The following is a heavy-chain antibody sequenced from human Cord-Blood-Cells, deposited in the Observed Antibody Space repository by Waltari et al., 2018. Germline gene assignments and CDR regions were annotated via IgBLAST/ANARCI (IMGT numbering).Heavy chain of an antibody. V-gene: IGHV1-18*04. CDR1: GHTITSCG. D-gene: IGHD3-3*01. CDR2: ISAYNGNT. Sequence: QVQLWQSAAEAETPAAAVKITVKDSGHTITSCGLSWVRQVPGTGLEWMGWISAYNGNTNYAQRLQGRVTMTTDTSTSTAYMELRSLRSDDTAVYYCARAGRTTIFGVVTRFEAPDYWGQGTLVTVSS. J-gene: IGHJ4*02. CDR3: ARAGRTTIFGVVTRFEAPDY.